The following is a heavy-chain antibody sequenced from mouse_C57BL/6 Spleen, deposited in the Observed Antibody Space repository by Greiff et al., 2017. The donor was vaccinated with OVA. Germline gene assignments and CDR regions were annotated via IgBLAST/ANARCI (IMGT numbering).Heavy chain of an antibody. V-gene: IGHV5-17*01. CDR2: ISSGSSTI. CDR3: ASPESIYYDYGPWYFDV. J-gene: IGHJ1*03. Sequence: EVQLVESGGGLVKPGGSLKLSCAASGFTFSDYGMHWVRQAPEKGLEWVAYISSGSSTIYSADTVKGRFTISRDNANNTLFLQMTSLRSEDTAMYYCASPESIYYDYGPWYFDVWGTGTTVTVSS. CDR1: GFTFSDYG. D-gene: IGHD2-4*01.